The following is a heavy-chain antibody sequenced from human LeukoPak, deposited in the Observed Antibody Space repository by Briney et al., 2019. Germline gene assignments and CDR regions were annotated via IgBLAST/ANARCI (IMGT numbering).Heavy chain of an antibody. CDR3: ARGGGAFCGSDCHRNFDY. CDR2: IRYYGSNK. V-gene: IGHV3-30*02. CDR1: RFTLSSHD. J-gene: IGHJ4*02. Sequence: GGSLSLFCAVSRFTLSSHDTHCVPDSPGKGLEWVAYIRYYGSNKYYADSVKGRFTISRDNSKNTLYLQMNSLTAEDTAVYFCARGGGAFCGSDCHRNFDYWGQGTLVTVSS. D-gene: IGHD2-21*02.